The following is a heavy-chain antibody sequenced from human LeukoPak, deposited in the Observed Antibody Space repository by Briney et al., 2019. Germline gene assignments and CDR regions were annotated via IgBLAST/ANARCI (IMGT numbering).Heavy chain of an antibody. CDR3: ARDWVAAAGPYYYYYGMDV. Sequence: ASVKVSCKASGYTFTGYYMHWVRQAPGQGLEWMGWINPNSGGTNYAQKFQGWVTMTRDTSISTAYMELSRLRSDDTAVYYCARDWVAAAGPYYYYYGMDVWGQGTTVTISS. D-gene: IGHD6-13*01. CDR1: GYTFTGYY. CDR2: INPNSGGT. V-gene: IGHV1-2*04. J-gene: IGHJ6*02.